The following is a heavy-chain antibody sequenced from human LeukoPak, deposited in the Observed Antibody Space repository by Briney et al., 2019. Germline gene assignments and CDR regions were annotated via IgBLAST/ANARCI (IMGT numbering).Heavy chain of an antibody. Sequence: GGSLRLSCAASGFTFSSYWMSWVRQAPGKGLEWVANIKQDGSEKYYVYSVKGPLTISRDNAKNSLYLQMNSLRAEDTAVYYCARGPPAYYDFWSGYYYFDYWGQGTLVTVSS. CDR1: GFTFSSYW. V-gene: IGHV3-7*01. CDR3: ARGPPAYYDFWSGYYYFDY. J-gene: IGHJ4*02. D-gene: IGHD3-3*01. CDR2: IKQDGSEK.